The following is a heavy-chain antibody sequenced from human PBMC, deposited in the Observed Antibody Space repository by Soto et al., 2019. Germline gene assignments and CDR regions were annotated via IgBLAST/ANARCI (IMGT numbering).Heavy chain of an antibody. J-gene: IGHJ4*02. V-gene: IGHV3-30*18. CDR1: GFTFSSYG. CDR2: ISLDANIR. Sequence: QVQLVESGGGVVQPGRSLRLSCAASGFTFSSYGMHWVRQAPGKGLEWVAVISLDANIRYYADSVKGRFTISRDNSKNTLYLQMNSLRAEDTAVYYCAKDKFGFTTPADFWGQGTLVTVSS. CDR3: AKDKFGFTTPADF. D-gene: IGHD3-16*01.